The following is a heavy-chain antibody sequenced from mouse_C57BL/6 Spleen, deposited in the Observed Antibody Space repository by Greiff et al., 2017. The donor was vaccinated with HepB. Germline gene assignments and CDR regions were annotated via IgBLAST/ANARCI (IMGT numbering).Heavy chain of an antibody. J-gene: IGHJ2*01. CDR1: GFNIKDDY. D-gene: IGHD1-1*01. CDR3: TKIHYDGSSYVDY. V-gene: IGHV14-4*01. CDR2: IDPENGDT. Sequence: EVQLQQSGAELVRPGASVKLSCTASGFNIKDDYMHWVKQRPEQGLEWIGWIDPENGDTEYASKFQGKATITADTSSNTAYLQLSSLTSEDTAVYYCTKIHYDGSSYVDYWGQGTTLTVSS.